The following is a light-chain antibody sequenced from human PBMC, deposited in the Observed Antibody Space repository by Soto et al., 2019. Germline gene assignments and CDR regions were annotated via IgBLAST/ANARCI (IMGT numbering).Light chain of an antibody. V-gene: IGLV2-23*01. J-gene: IGLJ1*01. CDR2: EGS. CDR1: SSVVGSYNL. Sequence: QSALTQPASVSGSPGQSITISCTGTSSVVGSYNLVSWYQQHPGKAPKLMIYEGSKRPSGVSNRFSGSKSGNTASLATSGLQAEDEADYYCCSYAGSSTYVFGTGTKVTVL. CDR3: CSYAGSSTYV.